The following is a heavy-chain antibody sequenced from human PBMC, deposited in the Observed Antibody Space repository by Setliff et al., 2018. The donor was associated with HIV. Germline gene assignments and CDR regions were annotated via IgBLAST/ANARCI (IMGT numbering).Heavy chain of an antibody. J-gene: IGHJ3*01. V-gene: IGHV4-61*02. CDR2: VYSSGNT. Sequence: SETLSLTCTVSGDSIISGDYYWSWIRQPAGKGLEWIGRVYSSGNTNYNPSFKSRVTMSVDTSKNQLSLKLRSVTAADTAVYYCARARITMTGGRLEPYAFDRWGQGTKVTVSS. CDR1: GDSIISGDYY. D-gene: IGHD3-22*01. CDR3: ARARITMTGGRLEPYAFDR.